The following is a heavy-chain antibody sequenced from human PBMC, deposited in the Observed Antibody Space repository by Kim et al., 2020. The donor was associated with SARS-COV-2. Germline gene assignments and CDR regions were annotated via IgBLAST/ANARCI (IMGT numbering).Heavy chain of an antibody. Sequence: GGSLRLSCEASGFTFSSDWMNWVSQGPGKGLVWVSRIKRDGSDTHYADSVKGRFTISRDNAKNTLHLQLNSLGVEDTAIYYCARGSFQQGFDPWGQCTLVPVSS. CDR3: ARGSFQQGFDP. D-gene: IGHD6-13*01. V-gene: IGHV3-74*01. CDR2: IKRDGSDT. J-gene: IGHJ5*02. CDR1: GFTFSSDW.